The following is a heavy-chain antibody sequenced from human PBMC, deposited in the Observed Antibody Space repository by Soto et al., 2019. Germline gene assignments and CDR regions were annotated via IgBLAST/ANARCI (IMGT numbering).Heavy chain of an antibody. J-gene: IGHJ5*02. V-gene: IGHV4-34*10. CDR2: INHTGGA. D-gene: IGHD2-8*01. CDR1: GGSFSGYY. CDR3: ARYPAYCTDGKNCPPIP. Sequence: SETLSLTCAVSGGSFSGYYWNWIRQPPGKGLERVGEINHTGGANYNPSLKSRLIISMDTSKKQFYLRLSSVTAADTAVYYCARYPAYCTDGKNCPPIPWGHATLVTVS.